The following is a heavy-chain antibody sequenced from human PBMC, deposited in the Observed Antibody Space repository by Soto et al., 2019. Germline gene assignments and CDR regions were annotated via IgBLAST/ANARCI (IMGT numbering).Heavy chain of an antibody. V-gene: IGHV6-1*01. Sequence: PSQTLSLPCAISGDTVSSNRAAWNWIRQSPSRGLEWLGRTYYRSRWYNDYAVSVKGRITINPDPSRNQFYLQVNSVTSEDTAVYYCAAATRGYLYYGLDVWGQGTTVTVSS. J-gene: IGHJ6*02. CDR1: GDTVSSNRAA. CDR3: AAATRGYLYYGLDV. CDR2: TYYRSRWYN. D-gene: IGHD5-12*01.